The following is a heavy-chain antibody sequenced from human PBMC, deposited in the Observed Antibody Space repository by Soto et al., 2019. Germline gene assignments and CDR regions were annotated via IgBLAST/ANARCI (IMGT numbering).Heavy chain of an antibody. D-gene: IGHD6-6*01. CDR2: INHSGTT. J-gene: IGHJ4*02. CDR1: GGPFSGYF. V-gene: IGHV4-34*01. CDR3: ATASSY. Sequence: SETMSLTCAVYGGPFSGYFWSWVRQPPGKGLEWIGEINHSGTTNYNPSLKSRVTISVDTSKNQFSLNLTSVTAADTAVYYCATASSYWGQGTLVTVSS.